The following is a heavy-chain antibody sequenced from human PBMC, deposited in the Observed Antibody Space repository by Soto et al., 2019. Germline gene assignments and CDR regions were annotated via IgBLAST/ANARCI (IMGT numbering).Heavy chain of an antibody. CDR1: GFTFTSYG. CDR3: VSVRGYGHASVPYS. Sequence: QAHLVESGGGVVQPGRSLRLSCAASGFTFTSYGMHWVRQAPGTRLEWVAVISYDGGLQHYADSVKGRFTISRDNSKNIVLLQMNSLRAEDTAVYYCVSVRGYGHASVPYSWGQGTLVSVSS. D-gene: IGHD3-10*01. V-gene: IGHV3-30*03. J-gene: IGHJ4*02. CDR2: ISYDGGLQ.